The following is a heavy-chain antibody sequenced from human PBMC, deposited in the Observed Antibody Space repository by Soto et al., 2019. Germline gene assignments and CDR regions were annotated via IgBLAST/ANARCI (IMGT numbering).Heavy chain of an antibody. J-gene: IGHJ4*02. CDR1: GFSFSTHA. Sequence: DVELLESGGGLVQPGGSLRLSCTASGFSFSTHAMSWVRQAPGKGLEWVSSISSGGTTTFYAASVEGRFTISRDKSKNTLYLQMNRLRADDTAVYYCAREGGSIGGWFGRKFDSWGQGTQVTVSS. CDR3: AREGGSIGGWFGRKFDS. CDR2: ISSGGTTT. D-gene: IGHD6-19*01. V-gene: IGHV3-23*01.